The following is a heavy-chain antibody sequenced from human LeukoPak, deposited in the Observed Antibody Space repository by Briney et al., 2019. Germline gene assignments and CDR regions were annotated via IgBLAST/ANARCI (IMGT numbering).Heavy chain of an antibody. CDR1: GFPFSNYW. Sequence: GGSLRLSCAASGFPFSNYWMSWVGKAPGKGLEGVANIKQDGSKKNYVDSVKGRFTISRDNAKNSLYLQMSSLRAEDTAVYYCAKCIFYGDYEYYFDSWGQGTLVTVSS. CDR2: IKQDGSKK. D-gene: IGHD4-17*01. J-gene: IGHJ4*02. V-gene: IGHV3-7*01. CDR3: AKCIFYGDYEYYFDS.